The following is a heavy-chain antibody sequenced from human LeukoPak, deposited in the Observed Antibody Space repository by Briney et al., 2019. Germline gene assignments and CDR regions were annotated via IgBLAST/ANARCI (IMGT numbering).Heavy chain of an antibody. V-gene: IGHV1-46*01. J-gene: IGHJ4*02. D-gene: IGHD3-3*01. Sequence: GASVKVSCTASGYTFTSYYMHWVRQAPGQGLEWMGIINPSSGSTSYAQKFQGRFTITRDNSTSTVYMQLRSLRSEATAGSYCARDNGLGYDFWSTPYALDYWGQGTLVTVSS. CDR1: GYTFTSYY. CDR2: INPSSGST. CDR3: ARDNGLGYDFWSTPYALDY.